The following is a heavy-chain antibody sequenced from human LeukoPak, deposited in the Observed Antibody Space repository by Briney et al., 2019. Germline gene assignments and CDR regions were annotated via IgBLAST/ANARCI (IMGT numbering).Heavy chain of an antibody. CDR3: ARDPAAAGIVDY. V-gene: IGHV3-30*04. CDR2: ISYDGSNK. CDR1: GFTFSSYA. Sequence: GGSLRPSCAASGFTFSSYAIHWVRQAPGKGLEWVAVISYDGSNKYYADSVKGRFTISRDNSKNTLYLQMNSLRAEDTAVYYCARDPAAAGIVDYWGQGTLVTVSS. J-gene: IGHJ4*02. D-gene: IGHD6-13*01.